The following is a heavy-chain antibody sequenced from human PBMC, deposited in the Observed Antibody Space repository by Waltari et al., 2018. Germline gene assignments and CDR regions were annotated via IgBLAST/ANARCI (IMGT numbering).Heavy chain of an antibody. Sequence: QVQLVQSGAEVKKPGASVKVSCKASGYTFTSYGISWVRQAPGQGLEWMGWISAYNGNTNYAQKPQGRVPMTTDTSTSTAYMELRSLRSDDTAVYYCARDRDSYGWGEPFDYWGQGTLVTVSS. CDR3: ARDRDSYGWGEPFDY. D-gene: IGHD5-18*01. V-gene: IGHV1-18*01. CDR1: GYTFTSYG. CDR2: ISAYNGNT. J-gene: IGHJ4*02.